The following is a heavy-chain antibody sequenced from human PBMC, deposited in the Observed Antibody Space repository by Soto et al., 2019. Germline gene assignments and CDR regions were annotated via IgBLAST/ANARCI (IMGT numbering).Heavy chain of an antibody. V-gene: IGHV4-39*07. Sequence: SETLSLTCSVSDDSINSDKYYWGWIRQPPGKGLEWIGSIYYRGNAYYNPSLQTRVTISLDKSKSQFSLKLNSVTAADSAVYFCARAKLRRTIDYWGQGTLVTVSS. CDR1: DDSINSDKYY. CDR2: IYYRGNA. D-gene: IGHD1-26*01. J-gene: IGHJ4*02. CDR3: ARAKLRRTIDY.